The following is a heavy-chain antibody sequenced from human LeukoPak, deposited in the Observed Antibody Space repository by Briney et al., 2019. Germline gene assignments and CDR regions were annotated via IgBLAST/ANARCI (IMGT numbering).Heavy chain of an antibody. CDR2: IYYSGIT. V-gene: IGHV4-59*08. J-gene: IGHJ1*01. D-gene: IGHD4-17*01. CDR3: ARHAASDYGDRTWYFQH. Sequence: SETLSLTCTVSGGSISSYYWSWIRQPPGKGLEWIGYIYYSGITNYNPSLKSRVTISIDTSKNQFSLKLSSVTAADTAVYYCARHAASDYGDRTWYFQHWGQGTLVTVSS. CDR1: GGSISSYY.